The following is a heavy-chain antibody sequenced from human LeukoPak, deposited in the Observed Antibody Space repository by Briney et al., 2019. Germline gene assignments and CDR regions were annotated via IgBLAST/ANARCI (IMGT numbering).Heavy chain of an antibody. CDR3: AKGRTGVRSPFDY. Sequence: GGSLRLSCAASGFTFSSYAMSWVRQAPGKGLERVSAISGSGGSTYYADSVKGRFAISRDNSKNTLYLQMNSLRAEDTAVYYCAKGRTGVRSPFDYWGQGTLVTVSS. V-gene: IGHV3-23*01. CDR1: GFTFSSYA. CDR2: ISGSGGST. D-gene: IGHD7-27*01. J-gene: IGHJ4*02.